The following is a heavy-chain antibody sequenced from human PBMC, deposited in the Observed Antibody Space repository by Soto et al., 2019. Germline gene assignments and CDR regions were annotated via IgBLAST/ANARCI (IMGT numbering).Heavy chain of an antibody. Sequence: GGSLRLSCAASGFTFSSYAMSWVRQAPGKGLEWVSAISGSGGSTYYADSVKGRFTISRDNSKNTLYLQMNSLRAEDTAVYYCAKFPTNYYDSSGYYYGPKAPSPFDYWGQGTLVTVSS. V-gene: IGHV3-23*01. J-gene: IGHJ4*02. CDR2: ISGSGGST. D-gene: IGHD3-22*01. CDR1: GFTFSSYA. CDR3: AKFPTNYYDSSGYYYGPKAPSPFDY.